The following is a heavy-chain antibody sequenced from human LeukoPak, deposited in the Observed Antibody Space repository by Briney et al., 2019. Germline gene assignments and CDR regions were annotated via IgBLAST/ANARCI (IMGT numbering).Heavy chain of an antibody. V-gene: IGHV3-7*01. CDR1: GFTFSSNY. CDR3: ASANGDYARGGFDY. Sequence: PGGSLRLSCAASGFTFSSNYMSWVRQAPGKGLEWVANIKHDGSETYYVDSVKGRFTISRDNAKNSQYLQLNSLRAEDTAVYYCASANGDYARGGFDYWGQGTLVTVSS. J-gene: IGHJ4*02. D-gene: IGHD4-17*01. CDR2: IKHDGSET.